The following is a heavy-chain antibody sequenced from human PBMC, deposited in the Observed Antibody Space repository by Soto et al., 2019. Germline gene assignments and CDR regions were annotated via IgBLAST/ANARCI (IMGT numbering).Heavy chain of an antibody. CDR1: GGSISSSSYY. Sequence: QLQLQESGPGLVKPSETLSLTCTVSGGSISSSSYYWGWIRQPPGKGLEWIGSIYYSGSTYYNPSLKSRVTISVDTSKNQFSLKLSSVTAADTAGYYCARHGPQYSSSWTIDYWGQGTLVTVSS. D-gene: IGHD6-13*01. V-gene: IGHV4-39*01. CDR2: IYYSGST. J-gene: IGHJ4*02. CDR3: ARHGPQYSSSWTIDY.